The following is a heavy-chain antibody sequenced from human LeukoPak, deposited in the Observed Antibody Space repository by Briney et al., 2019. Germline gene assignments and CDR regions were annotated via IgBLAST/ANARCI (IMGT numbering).Heavy chain of an antibody. J-gene: IGHJ4*02. CDR2: INPSGGST. CDR3: ARDPGTTVVTKYYFGY. V-gene: IGHV1-46*01. D-gene: IGHD4-23*01. CDR1: GYTFTSYY. Sequence: GASVKVSCKASGYTFTSYYMHWVRQAPGQGLEWMGIINPSGGSTSYAQKFQGRVTMTRDTSTSTVYMELSSLRSEDTAVYYCARDPGTTVVTKYYFGYWGQGTLDTVSS.